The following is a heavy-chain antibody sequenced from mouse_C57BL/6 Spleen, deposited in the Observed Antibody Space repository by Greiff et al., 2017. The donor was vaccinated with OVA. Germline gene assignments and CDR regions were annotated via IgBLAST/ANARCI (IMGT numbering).Heavy chain of an antibody. D-gene: IGHD2-2*01. J-gene: IGHJ4*01. CDR2: INPNNGGT. Sequence: VQLQQSGPELVKPGASVKISCKASGYTFTDYYMNWVKQSHGKSLEWIGDINPNNGGTSYNQKFKGKATLTVDKSSSTAYMELRSLTSEDSAVYYCASYGYGAMDYWGQGTSVTVSS. CDR3: ASYGYGAMDY. V-gene: IGHV1-26*01. CDR1: GYTFTDYY.